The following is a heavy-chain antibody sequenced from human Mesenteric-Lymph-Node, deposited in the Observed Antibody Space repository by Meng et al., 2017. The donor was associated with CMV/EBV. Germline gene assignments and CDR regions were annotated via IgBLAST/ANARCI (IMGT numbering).Heavy chain of an antibody. V-gene: IGHV3-23*01. Sequence: GESLKISCAASDFLFRDYGMGWVRQAPGKGLEWVAAIGISDFRKYYADSVKGRFTISRDNSNNTVNLQMNNLRAEDTALYYCAKDVRYGNNWYFEAFDIWGQGTMVTVSS. D-gene: IGHD5-24*01. CDR1: DFLFRDYG. CDR2: IGISDFRK. CDR3: AKDVRYGNNWYFEAFDI. J-gene: IGHJ3*02.